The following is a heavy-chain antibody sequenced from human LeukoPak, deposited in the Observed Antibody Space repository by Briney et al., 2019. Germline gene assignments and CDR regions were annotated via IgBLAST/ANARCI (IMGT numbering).Heavy chain of an antibody. J-gene: IGHJ6*03. D-gene: IGHD6-25*01. CDR3: ARKGIGSSRYQNMDV. CDR2: ISIDGGRT. V-gene: IGHV3-23*01. Sequence: GRSLRLSCAASGFTFSSYAMSWVRQAPGKGPEWVSTISIDGGRTYYADSVKGRFTVSRDTSKNTLYLQMNSLRAEDTVVYYCARKGIGSSRYQNMDVWGKGTTVTVSS. CDR1: GFTFSSYA.